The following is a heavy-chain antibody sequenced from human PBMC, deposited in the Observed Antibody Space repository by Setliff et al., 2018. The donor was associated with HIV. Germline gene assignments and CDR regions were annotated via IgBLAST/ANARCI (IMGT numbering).Heavy chain of an antibody. J-gene: IGHJ6*02. Sequence: ASETLSLTCTVSGGSISSYYWSWIRQPPGKGLEWIGYIYYSGGTNYNPSLKSRVTISVDTSKNRFSLKLSSVIAADTAVYYCARIFGDQGYYYGMDVWGQGTTVTFSS. CDR1: GGSISSYY. D-gene: IGHD3-3*01. CDR3: ARIFGDQGYYYGMDV. V-gene: IGHV4-59*01. CDR2: IYYSGGT.